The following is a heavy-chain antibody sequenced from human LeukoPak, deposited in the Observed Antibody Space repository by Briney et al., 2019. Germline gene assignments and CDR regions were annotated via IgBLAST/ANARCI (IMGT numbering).Heavy chain of an antibody. CDR3: ARSGGEAAAATDY. CDR1: SGSISTSNYY. J-gene: IGHJ4*02. D-gene: IGHD6-25*01. Sequence: SETLSLTCTVSSGSISTSNYYWGWVRQPPGKALEWIGNIFYSGSTYYSPSLKSRVTISLDTSRNQFSLKLNSVTAADTAVYYCARSGGEAAAATDYWGPGTLVTVSS. V-gene: IGHV4-39*07. CDR2: IFYSGST.